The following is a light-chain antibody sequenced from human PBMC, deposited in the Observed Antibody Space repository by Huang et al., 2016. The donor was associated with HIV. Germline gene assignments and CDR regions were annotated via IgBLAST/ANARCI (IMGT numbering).Light chain of an antibody. CDR2: GAS. CDR3: QQYNDWPPLT. Sequence: EIEMTQSPATLSVSPGERATPSCRASQSVNSDLAWYQQKPGQAPRLLIYGASTRATGIPAKFNATGSGTEFSLSISNLQSEDFAIYYCQQYNDWPPLTFGGGTKVEI. CDR1: QSVNSD. V-gene: IGKV3-15*01. J-gene: IGKJ4*01.